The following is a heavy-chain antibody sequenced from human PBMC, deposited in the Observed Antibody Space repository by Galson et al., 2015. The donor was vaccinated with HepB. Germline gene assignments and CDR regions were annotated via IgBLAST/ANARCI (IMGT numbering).Heavy chain of an antibody. CDR2: IYSDGST. J-gene: IGHJ4*02. V-gene: IGHV3-53*01. CDR1: GFSVSSNY. Sequence: SLRLSCAASGFSVSSNYMSWVRQAPGKGLEWVSVIYSDGSTYYADSVKGRFTISRDNSKNTLYLQMNSLRAEDTAVYYCATGMNWYFDYWGQATLVTVSS. CDR3: ATGMNWYFDY. D-gene: IGHD6-13*01.